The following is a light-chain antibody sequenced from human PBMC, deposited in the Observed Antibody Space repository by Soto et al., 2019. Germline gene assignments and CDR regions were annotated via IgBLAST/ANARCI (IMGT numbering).Light chain of an antibody. CDR1: TSDIGFYNY. CDR3: ASFTTTSTRV. J-gene: IGLJ1*01. V-gene: IGLV2-14*01. Sequence: QSALTQPASVSGSPGQSITVSCPGTTSDIGFYNYVSWYQQHPGKAPKLIIYEVSNRPSEVSNRCSGSKSGNTASLTVSGLQAEDEADYYCASFTTTSTRVFGTGTKVTVL. CDR2: EVS.